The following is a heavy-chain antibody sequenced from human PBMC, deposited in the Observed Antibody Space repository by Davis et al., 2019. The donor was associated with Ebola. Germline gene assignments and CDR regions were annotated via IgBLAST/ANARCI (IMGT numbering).Heavy chain of an antibody. CDR3: ARVPLTTVTSDAFDI. V-gene: IGHV4-4*02. CDR2: IYHSGST. Sequence: MPSETLSLTCAVSGGSIRSSNCWTWVRQPPGKGLEWIGEIYHSGSTNYNPSLKSRVTISVDTSKNQFSLKLSSVTAADTAVYYCARVPLTTVTSDAFDIWGQGTMVTVSS. J-gene: IGHJ3*02. D-gene: IGHD4-17*01. CDR1: GGSIRSSNC.